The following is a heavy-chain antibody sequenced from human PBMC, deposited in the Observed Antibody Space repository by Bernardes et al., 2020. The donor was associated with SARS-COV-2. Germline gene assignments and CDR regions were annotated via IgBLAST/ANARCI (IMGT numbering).Heavy chain of an antibody. CDR1: TFPFITYA. D-gene: IGHD3-16*01. CDR3: AKDQGGGVWTYYFDY. V-gene: IGHV3-30*18. Sequence: GGSLRLSCLASTFPFITYAMPWVRQAPGKGREWVPLLSYDGTTKYYADSVKGRFTISRDDSKNTLYLQMNNLRAEDTAVYYCAKDQGGGVWTYYFDYWGQGTLVTVSS. J-gene: IGHJ4*02. CDR2: LSYDGTTK.